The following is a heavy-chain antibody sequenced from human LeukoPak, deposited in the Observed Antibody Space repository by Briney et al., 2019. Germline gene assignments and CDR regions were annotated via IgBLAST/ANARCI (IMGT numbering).Heavy chain of an antibody. CDR1: GYTFTSYG. Sequence: EASVKVSYKASGYTFTSYGISWVRQAPGQGLEWMGWISAYNGNTNYAQKLQGRVTMTTDTSTSTAYMELRSLRSDDTAVYYCARDQPYYYGSGSYYKRTTNWFDPWGQGTLVTVSS. CDR2: ISAYNGNT. CDR3: ARDQPYYYGSGSYYKRTTNWFDP. V-gene: IGHV1-18*01. D-gene: IGHD3-10*01. J-gene: IGHJ5*02.